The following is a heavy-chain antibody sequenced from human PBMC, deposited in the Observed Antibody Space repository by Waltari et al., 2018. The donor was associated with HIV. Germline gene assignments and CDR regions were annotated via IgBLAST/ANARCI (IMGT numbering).Heavy chain of an antibody. J-gene: IGHJ4*02. Sequence: QVHVEQSGAEVKKPGSSVKVSCTASRLTFTSYGLSWVRQAPGQGLAWMGGIKPPYGRPNYARQFQGKVIITADDFTNTVYMELTSLASEDTAVYFCARESSGDFDYWGPGTLVTVSS. V-gene: IGHV1-69*13. CDR1: RLTFTSYG. CDR2: IKPPYGRP. CDR3: ARESSGDFDY. D-gene: IGHD3-10*01.